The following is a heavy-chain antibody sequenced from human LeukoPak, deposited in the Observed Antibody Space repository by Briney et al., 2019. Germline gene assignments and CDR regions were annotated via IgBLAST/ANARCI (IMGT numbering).Heavy chain of an antibody. J-gene: IGHJ4*02. CDR1: GFTFSSYA. Sequence: PGGSLRLSCAASGFTFSSYAMSWVRQAPGKGLEWVSSISATGGSTYYADSVKGRFTMSRDNSKNTPYLQMNSLRAEDTAVYYCAKDRNDTQKGLYYFDYWGQGTLVTVSS. CDR3: AKDRNDTQKGLYYFDY. V-gene: IGHV3-23*01. D-gene: IGHD3-22*01. CDR2: ISATGGST.